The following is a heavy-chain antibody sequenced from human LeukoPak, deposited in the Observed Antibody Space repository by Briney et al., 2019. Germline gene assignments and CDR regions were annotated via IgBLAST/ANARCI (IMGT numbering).Heavy chain of an antibody. CDR1: GGTFSSYA. CDR3: AYNGNYYDSRLFDY. D-gene: IGHD3-22*01. Sequence: SVKVSCKASGGTFSSYAISWVRQAPGQGLEWMGGIIPIFGTANYAQKFQGRVTITADKSTSTAYMELSSLRSEDTAVYYCAYNGNYYDSRLFDYWGQGTLVTVSS. J-gene: IGHJ4*02. V-gene: IGHV1-69*06. CDR2: IIPIFGTA.